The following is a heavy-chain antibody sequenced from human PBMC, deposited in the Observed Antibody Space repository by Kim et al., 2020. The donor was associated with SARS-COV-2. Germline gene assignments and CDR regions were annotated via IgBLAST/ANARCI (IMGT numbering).Heavy chain of an antibody. J-gene: IGHJ6*02. CDR2: INHSGST. CDR1: GGSFSGYY. V-gene: IGHV4-34*01. Sequence: SETLSLTCAVYGGSFSGYYWSWIRQPPGKGLEWIGEINHSGSTNYIPSLKSRVTISVDTSKNQFSLKLSSVTAADTAVYYCARDPLAYIVVVPAAPYGMDVWGQGTTVTVSS. D-gene: IGHD2-2*01. CDR3: ARDPLAYIVVVPAAPYGMDV.